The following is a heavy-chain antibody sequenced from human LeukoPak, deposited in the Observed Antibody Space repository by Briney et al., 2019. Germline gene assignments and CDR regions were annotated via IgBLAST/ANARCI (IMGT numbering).Heavy chain of an antibody. V-gene: IGHV1-69*05. CDR1: GGTFSSYA. Sequence: SVKVSCKASGGTFSSYAISWVRQAPGQGLEWMGGIIPIFGTANYAQKFQGRVTITTDESTSTAYMELSSLRSEDTAVYYCAIYDFWSGYYSAIPLDYWGQGTLVTVSS. D-gene: IGHD3-3*01. CDR3: AIYDFWSGYYSAIPLDY. CDR2: IIPIFGTA. J-gene: IGHJ4*02.